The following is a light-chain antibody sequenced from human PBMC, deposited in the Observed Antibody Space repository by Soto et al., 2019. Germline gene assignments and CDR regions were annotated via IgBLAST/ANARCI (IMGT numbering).Light chain of an antibody. V-gene: IGLV4-60*02. CDR3: ETWDSNTHTV. CDR1: SGPSSYI. CDR2: LEGSGSY. Sequence: QSVLTQSSSASASLGSSVKLTCTLSSGPSSYIIAGHQQQPGKAPRYLMRLEGSGSYNKGSGVPDRFSGSSSGADRYLTISNLQFEDEADYYCETWDSNTHTVFGGGTKLTVL. J-gene: IGLJ3*02.